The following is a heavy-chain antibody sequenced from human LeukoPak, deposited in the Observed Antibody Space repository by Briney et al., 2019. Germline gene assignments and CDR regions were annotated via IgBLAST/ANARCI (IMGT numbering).Heavy chain of an antibody. CDR1: GYTFTVYH. CDR3: ARDYCSSTSCLFDY. J-gene: IGHJ4*02. V-gene: IGHV1-2*06. CDR2: INPNSGDT. Sequence: AASVKVSCKASGYTFTVYHMHWVRQAPGQGLEWMGRINPNSGDTNYAQKFQGRVAMTRDTSISTAFMELTRLRSDDTAVYYCARDYCSSTSCLFDYWGQGTLVTVSS. D-gene: IGHD2-2*01.